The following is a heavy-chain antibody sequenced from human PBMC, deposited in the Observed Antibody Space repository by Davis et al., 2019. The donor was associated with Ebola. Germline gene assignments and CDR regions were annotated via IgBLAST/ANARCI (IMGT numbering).Heavy chain of an antibody. Sequence: SETLSLTCTVSGGSVSSSRYHWGWIRQPPGKGLEWIGSMYYSGSTYNNPALRGRVTTSVDTSKNQFSLKLSSVTAADTAVYFCARLSGLFSSSSGALYFDLWGRGTLVSVSS. CDR3: ARLSGLFSSSSGALYFDL. V-gene: IGHV4-39*07. CDR2: MYYSGST. D-gene: IGHD6-6*01. CDR1: GGSVSSSRYH. J-gene: IGHJ2*01.